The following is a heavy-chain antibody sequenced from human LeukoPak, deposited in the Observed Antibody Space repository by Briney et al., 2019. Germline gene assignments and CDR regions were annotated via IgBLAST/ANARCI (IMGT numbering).Heavy chain of an antibody. V-gene: IGHV3-7*01. CDR2: IDPDGSEK. Sequence: GGSLRVSCEASGFYFSKFWMSWVRQAPGKGLEWVANIDPDGSEKYYVDSVKGRSTVSRDNAKNSLYLQMNSLSPEDTAVYHCAKSGSHFDFDYWGQGTLVTVSS. CDR3: AKSGSHFDFDY. D-gene: IGHD1-26*01. J-gene: IGHJ4*02. CDR1: GFYFSKFW.